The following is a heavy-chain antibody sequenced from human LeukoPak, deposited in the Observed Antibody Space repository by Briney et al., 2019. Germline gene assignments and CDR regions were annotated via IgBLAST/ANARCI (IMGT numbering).Heavy chain of an antibody. CDR1: GGSISSSSYY. J-gene: IGHJ4*02. D-gene: IGHD6-6*01. CDR2: IYYSGST. CDR3: ARDVVAYSSSSFDY. V-gene: IGHV4-39*07. Sequence: PSETLSLTCTVSGGSISSSSYYWGWIRQPPGKGLEWIGSIYYSGSTYYNPSLKSRVTISVDTSKNQFSLKLSSVTAADTAVYYCARDVVAYSSSSFDYRGQGTLVTVSS.